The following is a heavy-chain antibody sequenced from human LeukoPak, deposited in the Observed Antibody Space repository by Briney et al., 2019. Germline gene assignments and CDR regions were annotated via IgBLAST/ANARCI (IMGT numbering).Heavy chain of an antibody. Sequence: ASVKVSCKASGYTFTGYYMHWVRQAPGQGLEWMGWIDPNSGGTNFAQKLQDRVTVTGDTSISTAYMELSRLRPDDTAVYYCARGAFSSSSGYKYYYMDVWGKGTTVTVSS. CDR1: GYTFTGYY. CDR2: IDPNSGGT. V-gene: IGHV1-2*02. J-gene: IGHJ6*03. D-gene: IGHD6-6*01. CDR3: ARGAFSSSSGYKYYYMDV.